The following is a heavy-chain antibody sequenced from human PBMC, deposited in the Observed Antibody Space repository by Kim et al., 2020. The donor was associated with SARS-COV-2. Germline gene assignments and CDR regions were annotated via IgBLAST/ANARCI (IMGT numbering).Heavy chain of an antibody. Sequence: GGSLRLSCVASGFTFDTYAMSWVRQAPGKGLEWVAVISGGAVNKFYADSVRGRFTTSRDNSKNTLYLQMNSLRDEDTALYYCAKMEMMDGDYYYYYYAM. CDR3: AKMEMMDGDYYYYYYAM. V-gene: IGHV3-23*01. J-gene: IGHJ6*01. CDR1: GFTFDTYA. D-gene: IGHD2-21*02. CDR2: ISGGAVNK.